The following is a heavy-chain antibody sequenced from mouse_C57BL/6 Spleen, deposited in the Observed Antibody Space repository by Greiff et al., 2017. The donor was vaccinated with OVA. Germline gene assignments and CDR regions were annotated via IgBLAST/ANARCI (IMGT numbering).Heavy chain of an antibody. CDR1: GYTFTSYW. CDR2: IYPGSGST. J-gene: IGHJ4*01. Sequence: QVQLQQPGAELVKPGASVKMSCKASGYTFTSYWITWVKQRPGQGLEWIGDIYPGSGSTNYNEKFKSQATLTVDTSSSTAYMQLSSLTSEDSAVYYCARKTTVDPPMDYWGQGTSVTVSS. CDR3: ARKTTVDPPMDY. V-gene: IGHV1-55*01. D-gene: IGHD1-1*01.